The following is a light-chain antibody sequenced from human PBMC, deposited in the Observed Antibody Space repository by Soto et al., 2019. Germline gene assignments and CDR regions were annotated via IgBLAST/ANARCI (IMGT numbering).Light chain of an antibody. V-gene: IGKV1-5*03. CDR2: KAS. J-gene: IGKJ4*01. Sequence: DIQMTQSPSTLSASVGDRVTLTCRASQSINSWLAWYQQRPGKGPKLLIHKASILEGGVPSRFSGSASGTEFHLTISSLQPDDVATYYCLQYNHYPLTFGGGTKVEIK. CDR3: LQYNHYPLT. CDR1: QSINSW.